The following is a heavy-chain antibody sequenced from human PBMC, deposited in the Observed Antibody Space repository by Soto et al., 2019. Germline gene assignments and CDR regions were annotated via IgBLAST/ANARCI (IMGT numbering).Heavy chain of an antibody. Sequence: RVPSAAWCFKFSGHGIRWIRQAPKKGRWGWVVLWDDGSNKDYADSVKGRFTISRDNSKNTLYLQMNSLRAEDTAVYYCARDYKLRQLGHYYYGMDVWGQGTMVTVSS. CDR3: ARDYKLRQLGHYYYGMDV. CDR2: LWDDGSNK. D-gene: IGHD3-10*01. V-gene: IGHV3-33*08. CDR1: CFKFSGHG. J-gene: IGHJ6*02.